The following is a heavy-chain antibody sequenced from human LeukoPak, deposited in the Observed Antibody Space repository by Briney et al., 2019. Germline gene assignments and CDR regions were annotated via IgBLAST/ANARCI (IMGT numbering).Heavy chain of an antibody. CDR3: ARGVVVVAANLNWFDP. CDR2: IWSDGSDK. J-gene: IGHJ5*02. Sequence: GGSLRLSCAASGFIFNTYGMHWVRQAPGKGLEWVAVIWSDGSDKYYVDSVKGRFTISRDNAKNTLYLQMNSLRAEDTAVYYCARGVVVVAANLNWFDPWGQGNLVTVSS. V-gene: IGHV3-33*01. CDR1: GFIFNTYG. D-gene: IGHD2-15*01.